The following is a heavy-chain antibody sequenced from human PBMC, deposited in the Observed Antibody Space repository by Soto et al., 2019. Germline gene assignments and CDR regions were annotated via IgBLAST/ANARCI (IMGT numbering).Heavy chain of an antibody. J-gene: IGHJ4*02. Sequence: EVQLLESGGVLVQPGGSLRLSCAASGFTFSSYAMSWVRQAPGKGLEWVSAISGSGGSTYYADSVRGRFTISRDNSKNTLYLQMNSLRADDTAVYYCAKDRLYSNYGYFDYWGQGTLVTVSS. V-gene: IGHV3-23*01. CDR3: AKDRLYSNYGYFDY. CDR2: ISGSGGST. CDR1: GFTFSSYA. D-gene: IGHD4-4*01.